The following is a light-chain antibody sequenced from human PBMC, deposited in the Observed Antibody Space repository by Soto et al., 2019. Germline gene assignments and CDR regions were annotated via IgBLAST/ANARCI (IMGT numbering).Light chain of an antibody. V-gene: IGKV1-39*01. Sequence: DIQMTQSPSSLSASVGDRVTITCRASQSISNALSWYQQKPGKAPKLLIYAASSLQSGVPSRFSGSGSGTDFTLTISSLHPEDFATYSCQQSYSTPLTFGGGTEVEIK. CDR1: QSISNA. J-gene: IGKJ4*01. CDR2: AAS. CDR3: QQSYSTPLT.